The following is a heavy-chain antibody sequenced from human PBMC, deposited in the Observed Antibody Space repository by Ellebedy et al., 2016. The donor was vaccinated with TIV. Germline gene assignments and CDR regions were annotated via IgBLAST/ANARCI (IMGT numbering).Heavy chain of an antibody. CDR1: GFAVSSNY. CDR2: IYSAGPT. Sequence: GESLKISCAVSGFAVSSNYMSWVRQAPGKGLEWVSIIYSAGPTYYADSVKGRFTISRDNSKNTLYLQMSSLRTEDTAAYYCARVDLGLAFDYWGRGALATVSS. D-gene: IGHD3/OR15-3a*01. J-gene: IGHJ4*02. V-gene: IGHV3-53*01. CDR3: ARVDLGLAFDY.